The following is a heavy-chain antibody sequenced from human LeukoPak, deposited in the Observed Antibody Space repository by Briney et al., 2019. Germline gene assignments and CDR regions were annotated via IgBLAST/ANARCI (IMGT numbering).Heavy chain of an antibody. Sequence: ASVKVSCKTSGYTFTTYGISWVRQAPGQGLEWMGWISGYDGSKNYAQKLQGRVTMTTDTSTSTAYMELRSLRSNDTAVYYCARFRAGVGEPYGDYWGQGTLVTVSS. CDR3: ARFRAGVGEPYGDY. CDR1: GYTFTTYG. D-gene: IGHD3-10*01. CDR2: ISGYDGSK. V-gene: IGHV1-18*01. J-gene: IGHJ4*02.